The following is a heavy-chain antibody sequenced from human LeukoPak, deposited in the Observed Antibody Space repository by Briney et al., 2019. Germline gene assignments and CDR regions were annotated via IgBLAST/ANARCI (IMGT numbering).Heavy chain of an antibody. V-gene: IGHV1-2*02. Sequence: ASVKVSCKASGYTFTGYSMHWVRQAPGQGLEWMGRISPKTGGTDYAQKFQGRVTMTRDTSISTAYMELSRLRSDDTAVYYCARGRARRDGYNPNFDYWGQGTLVTVSS. CDR3: ARGRARRDGYNPNFDY. CDR1: GYTFTGYS. J-gene: IGHJ4*02. D-gene: IGHD5-24*01. CDR2: ISPKTGGT.